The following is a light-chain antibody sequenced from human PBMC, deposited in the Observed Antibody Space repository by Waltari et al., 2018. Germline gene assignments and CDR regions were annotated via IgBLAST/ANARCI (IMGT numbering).Light chain of an antibody. V-gene: IGKV1-33*01. CDR1: QDISNY. J-gene: IGKJ3*01. Sequence: DIQMTQSPSSLSASVGDRVTLTCQASQDISNYLNWYQQKPGKAPKLLIHDASKLETGVPSRFSGSQSGTHFTLTISSLQPEDIATYYCQRYDNLPIFAFGPGTKVDVK. CDR2: DAS. CDR3: QRYDNLPIFA.